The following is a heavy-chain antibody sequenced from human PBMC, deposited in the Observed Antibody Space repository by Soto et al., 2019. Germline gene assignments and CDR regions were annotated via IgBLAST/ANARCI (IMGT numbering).Heavy chain of an antibody. V-gene: IGHV1-18*01. D-gene: IGHD3-10*01. J-gene: IGHJ6*02. Sequence: QVQLVQSGAEVKKPGASVTVSCKTSGYTFSNYGINWVRQAPGQGLEWMGWISGYNGNTNYVQTAHGRVTMTTDTDARTVNMELRSLKSDDTAIYYCSRFIMVARWLDPNYYHGMDVWGQGTKVTVSS. CDR1: GYTFSNYG. CDR3: SRFIMVARWLDPNYYHGMDV. CDR2: ISGYNGNT.